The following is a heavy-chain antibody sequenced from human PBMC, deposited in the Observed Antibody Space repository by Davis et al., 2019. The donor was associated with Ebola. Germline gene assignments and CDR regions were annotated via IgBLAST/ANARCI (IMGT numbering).Heavy chain of an antibody. CDR2: INPSDGST. CDR3: ARAIYYYDNSGYSDY. V-gene: IGHV1-46*01. Sequence: ASVKVSCKASGYTFTSYYMHWVRQAPGQGLEWMGIINPSDGSTSYTQKFQGRVTMTRDTSTSTVYMELSSLRSEDTAVYYCARAIYYYDNSGYSDYWGQGTLVTVSS. CDR1: GYTFTSYY. J-gene: IGHJ4*02. D-gene: IGHD3-22*01.